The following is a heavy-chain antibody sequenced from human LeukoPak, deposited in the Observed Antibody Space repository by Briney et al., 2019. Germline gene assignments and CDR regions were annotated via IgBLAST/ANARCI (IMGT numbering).Heavy chain of an antibody. CDR2: INYVGGT. CDR1: DGSISGYY. D-gene: IGHD3-10*01. V-gene: IGHV4-59*01. CDR3: ARLGYGSGTPYYYFYMDD. Sequence: PSETLSLTCTVPDGSISGYYWSWIRRPPGKGLEWIGYINYVGGTNYNPSLRSRVTFSRDTSKNQFSLKLRSVTAADTAVYFCARLGYGSGTPYYYFYMDDWGTGTTVTVSS. J-gene: IGHJ6*03.